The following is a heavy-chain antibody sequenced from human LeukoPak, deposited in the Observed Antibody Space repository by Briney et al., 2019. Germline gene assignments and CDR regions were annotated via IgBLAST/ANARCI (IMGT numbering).Heavy chain of an antibody. J-gene: IGHJ4*02. CDR1: VYTFTGYY. CDR2: INPNNGGT. V-gene: IGHV1-2*02. Sequence: ASVKVSCKASVYTFTGYYMHWVRQAPGQGLEWMGWINPNNGGTNFAQRFQGRVSMTRDTSINTAYMELSRLRSDDTAVYYCARGIYSSSWYYFDSWGQGSLVTVSS. D-gene: IGHD6-13*01. CDR3: ARGIYSSSWYYFDS.